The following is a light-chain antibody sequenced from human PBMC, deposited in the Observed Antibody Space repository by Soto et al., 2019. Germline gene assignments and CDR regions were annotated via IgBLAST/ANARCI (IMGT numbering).Light chain of an antibody. J-gene: IGKJ2*01. CDR2: SAS. CDR3: HQTFRTPHT. V-gene: IGKV1-39*01. CDR1: QTISSY. Sequence: DIQMTQSPASLSASVGDRVTITCRASQTISSYLNWYQQKAGAAPKLLIYSASTLQSGVPSRFSGSGFGTDYTLTTSSLHPAAFAVHYCHQTFRTPHTFGQGTKLDIK.